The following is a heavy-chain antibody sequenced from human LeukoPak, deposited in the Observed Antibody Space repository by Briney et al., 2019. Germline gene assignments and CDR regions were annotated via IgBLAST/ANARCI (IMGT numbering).Heavy chain of an antibody. J-gene: IGHJ6*02. CDR2: ISGSGGTT. Sequence: PGGSLRLSCAASGFTFSSYAMSWVRQAPGKGLEWVSGISGSGGTTYYADSVKGRFTISRDNSKNTLYLQMNSLRAEDTAVYYCAKRVRYCSGGSCYYYYYGMDVWGQGTTVTVSS. CDR1: GFTFSSYA. D-gene: IGHD2-15*01. CDR3: AKRVRYCSGGSCYYYYYGMDV. V-gene: IGHV3-23*01.